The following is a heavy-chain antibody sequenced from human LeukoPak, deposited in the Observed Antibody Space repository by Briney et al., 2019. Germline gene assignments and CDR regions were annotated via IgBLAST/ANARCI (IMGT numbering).Heavy chain of an antibody. Sequence: GGSLRLSCAASGFTFSFYWMHWVRQAPGKGLVWVSRINSDGSSTTYADSVKGRFTVSRDNAKNTLYLQMNSLRVEDAAVYYCARGAHSGSYYFEHWGQGTLVPVSS. V-gene: IGHV3-74*01. D-gene: IGHD1-26*01. CDR3: ARGAHSGSYYFEH. CDR2: INSDGSST. CDR1: GFTFSFYW. J-gene: IGHJ4*02.